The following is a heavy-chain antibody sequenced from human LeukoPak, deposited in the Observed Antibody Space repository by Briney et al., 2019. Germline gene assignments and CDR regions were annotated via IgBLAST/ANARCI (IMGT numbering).Heavy chain of an antibody. CDR3: ARDFDWLKFDP. Sequence: PGRSLRLSCAASGFTFSSYAMHWVRQAPGKGLEWVAVISYDGSNKHYADSVKGRFTISRDNSKNTLYLQMNSLRAEDTAVYYCARDFDWLKFDPWGQGTLVTVSS. V-gene: IGHV3-30-3*01. CDR1: GFTFSSYA. D-gene: IGHD3-9*01. CDR2: ISYDGSNK. J-gene: IGHJ5*02.